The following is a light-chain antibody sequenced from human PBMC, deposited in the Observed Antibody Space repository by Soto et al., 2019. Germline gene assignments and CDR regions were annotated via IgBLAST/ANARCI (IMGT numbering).Light chain of an antibody. CDR1: QSVSAGY. J-gene: IGKJ1*01. Sequence: EIVLTQSPGTVSLSPGEGATLSCMASQSVSAGYFAWYQRKPGQAPRLLIYETSSRTTGTPDRFSGGGSGTDFTLTISSLQSEDFAVYYCQQYNNWPRTCGQGTKGDIK. CDR2: ETS. CDR3: QQYNNWPRT. V-gene: IGKV3-20*01.